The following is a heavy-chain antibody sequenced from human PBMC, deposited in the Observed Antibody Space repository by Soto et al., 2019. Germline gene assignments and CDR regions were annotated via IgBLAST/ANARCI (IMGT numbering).Heavy chain of an antibody. V-gene: IGHV1-24*01. CDR1: GYTLTELS. CDR3: ATQTCSGGSCYLLDY. CDR2: FDPEDGET. J-gene: IGHJ4*02. D-gene: IGHD2-15*01. Sequence: ASVKVSCKVSGYTLTELSMHWVRQAPGKGLEWMGGFDPEDGETIYAQKFQGRVTMTEDTSTDTAYMELSSLRSEDTAVYYCATQTCSGGSCYLLDYWGQGTLVTVSS.